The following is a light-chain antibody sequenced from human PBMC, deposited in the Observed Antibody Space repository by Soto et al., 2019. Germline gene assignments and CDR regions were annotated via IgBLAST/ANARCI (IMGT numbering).Light chain of an antibody. CDR3: QQYKNWPLT. Sequence: EIVMTQSPATLSVSPGERDTLSCRASQSVSSNFAWYQRKPGQAPRLLIYGASTRATGIPARFSGSGSGTEFTLTISNLQSEDFAFYYCQQYKNWPLTFGGGTKVEIK. J-gene: IGKJ4*01. CDR2: GAS. V-gene: IGKV3-15*01. CDR1: QSVSSN.